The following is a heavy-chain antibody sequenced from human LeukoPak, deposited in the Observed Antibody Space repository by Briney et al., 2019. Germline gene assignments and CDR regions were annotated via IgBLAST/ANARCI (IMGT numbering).Heavy chain of an antibody. V-gene: IGHV3-53*01. Sequence: GGSLRLSCAVSGFTVSNDYMSWVRQAPGKRLEWVSVIYGGGDTYYADSVRGRFTISRDNFENTLFLQMDSLRAEDTAVYYCTRLLPSSHHFFDSWGQGTLVTVSS. D-gene: IGHD6-6*01. CDR3: TRLLPSSHHFFDS. CDR2: IYGGGDT. CDR1: GFTVSNDY. J-gene: IGHJ4*02.